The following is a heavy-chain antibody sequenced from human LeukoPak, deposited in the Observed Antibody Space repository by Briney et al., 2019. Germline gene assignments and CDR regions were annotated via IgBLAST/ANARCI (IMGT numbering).Heavy chain of an antibody. CDR1: GFTFSTYA. CDR2: ISHDGSDK. D-gene: IGHD6-13*01. Sequence: GGSLKLSCEASGFTFSTYAMHWVRQAPGKGLEWVALISHDGSDKNYADSVKGRFTISRDNSNSTLYLQMDSLRGDDAAVYYCAKAVGSISWSFDYWGQGTLVTVSS. CDR3: AKAVGSISWSFDY. J-gene: IGHJ4*02. V-gene: IGHV3-30*18.